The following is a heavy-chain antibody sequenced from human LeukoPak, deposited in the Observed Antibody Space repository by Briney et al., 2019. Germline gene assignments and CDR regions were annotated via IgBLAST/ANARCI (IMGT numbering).Heavy chain of an antibody. CDR1: GGSISSYY. Sequence: SETLSLTCTVSGGSISSYYWSWIRQSPGKGLEWIGYISNSGSTKYNPSLKSRVTMSLDTSKNQVSLRLSSVTAADTAVYYCARHPFATPFDYWGRGTLLTVSS. J-gene: IGHJ4*02. V-gene: IGHV4-59*08. CDR2: ISNSGST. CDR3: ARHPFATPFDY. D-gene: IGHD2-15*01.